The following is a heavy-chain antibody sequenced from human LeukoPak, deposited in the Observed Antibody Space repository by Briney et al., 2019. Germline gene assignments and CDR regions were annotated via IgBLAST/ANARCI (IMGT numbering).Heavy chain of an antibody. Sequence: QTGGSLRLSCAASGFTFTSYAISWVRQAPGKGLEWVSAISGSGGSTYYADSVKGRFTISRDNSKSTLFLQTNSLRAEDTAVYYCAKDPRVGSRVATPCHWGQGTLVTVSS. CDR1: GFTFTSYA. CDR3: AKDPRVGSRVATPCH. J-gene: IGHJ4*02. V-gene: IGHV3-23*01. CDR2: ISGSGGST. D-gene: IGHD5-24*01.